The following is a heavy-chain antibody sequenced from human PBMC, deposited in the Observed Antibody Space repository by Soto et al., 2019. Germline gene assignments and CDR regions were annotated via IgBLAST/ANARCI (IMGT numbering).Heavy chain of an antibody. CDR3: ARGLFGQQWLVGFDT. V-gene: IGHV1-69*13. Sequence: ASVNVSCKASGGSFSNYTFAWVRQAPGQGLEWMGGTIPMFATAQYAQKLQGRVTITADESTSTVYMDLTSLTSDDTAVYYCARGLFGQQWLVGFDTWGQGTLVTVSS. CDR1: GGSFSNYT. J-gene: IGHJ4*02. CDR2: TIPMFATA. D-gene: IGHD6-19*01.